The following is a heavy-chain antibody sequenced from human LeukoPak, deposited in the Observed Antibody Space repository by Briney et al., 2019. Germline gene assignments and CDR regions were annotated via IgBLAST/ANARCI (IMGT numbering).Heavy chain of an antibody. J-gene: IGHJ1*01. V-gene: IGHV3-30-3*01. CDR1: GFTFSSYA. CDR3: ARPPYSSSWYDLSRAEYFQH. D-gene: IGHD6-13*01. Sequence: GRSLRLSCAASGFTFSSYAMHWVRQAPGKGLEWVAVISYDGSNKYYADSVKGRFTISRDNSKNTLYLQMNSLRAEDTAVYYCARPPYSSSWYDLSRAEYFQHWGQGTLVTVSS. CDR2: ISYDGSNK.